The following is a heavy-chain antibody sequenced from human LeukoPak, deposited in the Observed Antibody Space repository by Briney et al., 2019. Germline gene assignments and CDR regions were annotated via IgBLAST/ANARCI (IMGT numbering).Heavy chain of an antibody. Sequence: ASVKVSCKASGYTFTSNYIHWVRQAPGQGLEWMGIINPSGGSTSYAQKFQGRVTMTRDTSTSTVYMELSSLRSEDTAVYYCARGLIPDTSMVTTYYYYGMDVWGQGTMVTVSS. CDR2: INPSGGST. V-gene: IGHV1-46*01. CDR3: ARGLIPDTSMVTTYYYYGMDV. D-gene: IGHD5-18*01. CDR1: GYTFTSNY. J-gene: IGHJ6*02.